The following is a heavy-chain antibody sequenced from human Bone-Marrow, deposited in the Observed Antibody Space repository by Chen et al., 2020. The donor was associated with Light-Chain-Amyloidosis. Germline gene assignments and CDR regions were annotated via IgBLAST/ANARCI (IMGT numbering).Heavy chain of an antibody. CDR3: ARVSFERGGPARPPGDS. D-gene: IGHD6-6*01. J-gene: IGHJ4*02. CDR1: GFTFSNYG. V-gene: IGHV3-30-3*01. CDR2: LSYDGNSK. Sequence: QVQLVESGGGMVQPGRSLRLSCAASGFTFSNYGMHWVRQTPGKGLEWVAVLSYDGNSKYYADSVKGRFTISRDSSKNTLYLQMNSLRAEDTAVYYCARVSFERGGPARPPGDSWGQGTLVTVSS.